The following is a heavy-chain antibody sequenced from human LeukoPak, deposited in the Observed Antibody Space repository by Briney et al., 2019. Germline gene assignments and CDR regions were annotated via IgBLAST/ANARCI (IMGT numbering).Heavy chain of an antibody. V-gene: IGHV3-23*01. CDR2: ISGSGGTT. Sequence: QPGGSLRLSCAASGFTFSSYAMTWMRQAPGKGLEWVSTISGSGGTTYYADSVKGRFTISRDNSKNTLYLQMNSLRADDTAVYYCAKGKNGTGYLNWFDPWGEGTLVTVSS. CDR1: GFTFSSYA. D-gene: IGHD3-9*01. J-gene: IGHJ5*02. CDR3: AKGKNGTGYLNWFDP.